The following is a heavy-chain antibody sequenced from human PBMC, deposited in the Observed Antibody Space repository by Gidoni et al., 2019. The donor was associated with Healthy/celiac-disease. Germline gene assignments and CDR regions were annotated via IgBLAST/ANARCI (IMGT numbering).Heavy chain of an antibody. D-gene: IGHD6-19*01. CDR3: ARSEWLVHVYAFDI. Sequence: EVQLVESGGGLIQPGGSLRLSCAASGFTVSSNYMSWVRQAPGKGLEWVSVIYSGGSTYYADSVKGRFTISRDNSKNTLYLQMNSLRAEDTAVYYCARSEWLVHVYAFDIWGQGTMVTVSS. V-gene: IGHV3-53*01. J-gene: IGHJ3*02. CDR1: GFTVSSNY. CDR2: IYSGGST.